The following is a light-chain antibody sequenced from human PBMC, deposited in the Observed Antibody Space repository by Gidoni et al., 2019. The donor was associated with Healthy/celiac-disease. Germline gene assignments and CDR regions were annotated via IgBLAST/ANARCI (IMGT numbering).Light chain of an antibody. J-gene: IGLJ1*01. V-gene: IGLV2-14*01. CDR3: SSYTSSSTLYV. CDR1: SSDVGGYNY. Sequence: QSALTQPASVSVSPGQSITISCTGTSSDVGGYNYVSWYQQHPGKAPKLMIYDVSNRPSGVSNRFSGSKSGNTASLTISGLQAEDEADYYCSSYTSSSTLYVFGTGTKVTDL. CDR2: DVS.